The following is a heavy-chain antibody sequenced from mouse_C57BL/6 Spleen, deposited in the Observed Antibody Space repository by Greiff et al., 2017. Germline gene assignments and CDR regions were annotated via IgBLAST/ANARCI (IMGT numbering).Heavy chain of an antibody. V-gene: IGHV2-2*01. J-gene: IGHJ3*01. D-gene: IGHD1-1*01. CDR1: GFSLTSSG. CDR3: ATVVPFAY. Sequence: VQLQQSGPGLVQPSQSLSITCTVSGFSLTSSGVHWVRQSPGKGLEWLGVIWSGGSTDYNAAFISRLSISKDNSKSQVFFKMNSLQADDTAIYYCATVVPFAYWGQGTLVTVSA. CDR2: IWSGGST.